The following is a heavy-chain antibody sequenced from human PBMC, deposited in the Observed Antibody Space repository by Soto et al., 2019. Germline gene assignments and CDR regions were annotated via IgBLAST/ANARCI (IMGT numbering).Heavy chain of an antibody. D-gene: IGHD1-1*01. CDR2: MNPNSGNT. Sequence: ASVKVSCKASGYTFTSYDINWVRQATGQGLEWMGWMNPNSGNTGYAQKFQGRVTMTRNTSISTAYMELSSLRSEDTAVYYCAGILEHRRSYYYYMDVWGKGTKVTVSS. CDR1: GYTFTSYD. J-gene: IGHJ6*03. CDR3: AGILEHRRSYYYYMDV. V-gene: IGHV1-8*01.